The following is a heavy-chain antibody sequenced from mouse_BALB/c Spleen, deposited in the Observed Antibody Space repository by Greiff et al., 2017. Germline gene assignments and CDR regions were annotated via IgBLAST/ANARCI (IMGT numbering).Heavy chain of an antibody. Sequence: EVKVVESGGDLVKPGGSLKLSCAASGFTFSSYGMSWVRQTPDKRLEWVATISSGGSYTYYPDSVKGRFTISRDNAKNTLYLQMSSLKSEDTAMYYCARQGAFTTVVGPFDYWGQGTTPTVSS. J-gene: IGHJ2*01. CDR2: ISSGGSYT. V-gene: IGHV5-6*01. D-gene: IGHD1-1*01. CDR3: ARQGAFTTVVGPFDY. CDR1: GFTFSSYG.